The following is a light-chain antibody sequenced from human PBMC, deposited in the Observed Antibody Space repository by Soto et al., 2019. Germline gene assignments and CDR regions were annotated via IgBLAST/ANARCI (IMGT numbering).Light chain of an antibody. CDR3: SSFTSSDTYV. CDR2: DVN. J-gene: IGLJ1*01. CDR1: SSDAGSFNR. V-gene: IGLV2-18*02. Sequence: QSVLTQPPSVSGSPGQSVAISCTGTSSDAGSFNRVSWYQQSPGTAPKLMIYDVNNRPSGVPDRFSGSKSGNAASLTISGLQAEDESDYYCSSFTSSDTYVFGTGTKVTVL.